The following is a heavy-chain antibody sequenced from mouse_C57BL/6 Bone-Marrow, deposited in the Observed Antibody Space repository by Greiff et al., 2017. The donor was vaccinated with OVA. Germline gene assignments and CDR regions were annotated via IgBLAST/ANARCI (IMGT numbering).Heavy chain of an antibody. D-gene: IGHD2-12*01. CDR3: ATAYYSPMDY. Sequence: VQLQQSGPGLVKPSQSLSLTCSVTGYSITSGYYWNWIRQFPGNKLEWMGYISYDGSNNYNPSLKNRISITRDTSKNQFFLKLNSVTTEDTATYYCATAYYSPMDYWGQGTSVTVSS. J-gene: IGHJ4*01. CDR2: ISYDGSN. CDR1: GYSITSGYY. V-gene: IGHV3-6*01.